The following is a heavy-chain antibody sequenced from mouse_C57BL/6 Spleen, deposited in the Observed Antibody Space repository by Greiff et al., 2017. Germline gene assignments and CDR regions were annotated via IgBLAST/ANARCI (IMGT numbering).Heavy chain of an antibody. Sequence: VQLQQSGPELVKPGASVKISCKASGYSFTRYYIHWVKQSPEKSLEWIGEINPSTGGTTYNQKFKAKATLTVDKSSSTAYMQLKSLTSEDSAVYYCARNYGSSYAFDYWGQGTTLTVSS. V-gene: IGHV1-42*01. CDR3: ARNYGSSYAFDY. D-gene: IGHD1-1*01. CDR1: GYSFTRYY. CDR2: INPSTGGT. J-gene: IGHJ2*01.